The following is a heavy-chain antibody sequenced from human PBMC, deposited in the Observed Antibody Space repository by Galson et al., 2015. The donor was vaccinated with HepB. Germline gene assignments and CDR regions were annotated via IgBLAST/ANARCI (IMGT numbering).Heavy chain of an antibody. Sequence: CAISGDSVSSNSAAWNWIRQSPSRGLEWLGRTYYRSKWYNDYAVSVKSRITINPDTSKNQFSLQLNSVTPEDTAVYYCARASSIAAAGGFDYWGQGTLVTVSS. D-gene: IGHD6-13*01. CDR3: ARASSIAAAGGFDY. J-gene: IGHJ4*02. CDR1: GDSVSSNSAA. CDR2: TYYRSKWYN. V-gene: IGHV6-1*01.